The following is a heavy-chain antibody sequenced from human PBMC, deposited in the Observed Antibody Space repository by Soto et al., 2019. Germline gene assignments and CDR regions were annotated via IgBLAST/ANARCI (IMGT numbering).Heavy chain of an antibody. D-gene: IGHD3-22*01. Sequence: SVKVSCKASGGTFGSDAITWVRQTPGQGLEWVGRIIPIFGTTNYAQNLQGRVTISANKSTLTSYMELHSLTSDDTALYYCARDRTDSGYYTNWLDPWGQGTQVTVSS. J-gene: IGHJ5*02. CDR3: ARDRTDSGYYTNWLDP. CDR1: GGTFGSDA. V-gene: IGHV1-69*06. CDR2: IIPIFGTT.